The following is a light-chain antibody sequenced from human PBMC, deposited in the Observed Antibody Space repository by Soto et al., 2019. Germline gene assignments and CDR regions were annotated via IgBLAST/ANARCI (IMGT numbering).Light chain of an antibody. CDR1: QDINKY. J-gene: IGKJ5*01. CDR2: SAS. CDR3: QKYSGVPVT. V-gene: IGKV1-27*01. Sequence: IQMTQSPSSLSASVGDRVTITCRASQDINKYLAWYRQRPGTVPKLLIYSASTLKSGVPSRFSGSRSGTDFTLTISSLQSEDVATYYCQKYSGVPVTFGQGTRLEIK.